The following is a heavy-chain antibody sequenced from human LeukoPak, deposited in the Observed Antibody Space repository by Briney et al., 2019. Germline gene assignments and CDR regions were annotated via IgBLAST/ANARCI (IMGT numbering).Heavy chain of an antibody. J-gene: IGHJ5*02. V-gene: IGHV4-39*01. CDR3: ARHEYSGSYYGLSWFDP. D-gene: IGHD1-26*01. Sequence: SETLSLTCTVSGGSISSSGYYWGWIRRPPGKGLEWIASIYYSGSTYYNPSLKSRVTISVDTSKNQPSLKLSSLTAADTAVYYCARHEYSGSYYGLSWFDPWGQGTLVTVSS. CDR2: IYYSGST. CDR1: GGSISSSGYY.